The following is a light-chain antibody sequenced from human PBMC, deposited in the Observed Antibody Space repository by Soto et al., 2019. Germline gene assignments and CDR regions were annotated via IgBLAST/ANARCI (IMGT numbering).Light chain of an antibody. CDR3: SSYTGSGTF. CDR1: SSDVGGYAQ. J-gene: IGLJ2*01. V-gene: IGLV2-14*03. Sequence: QSALTQPASVSGSPGQSIAISCTGTSSDVGGYAQASWYHHRPGKAPKLMIYAVTTRPSGVSNRFSGSKSGNTASLTISGLQAEDEADYYCSSYTGSGTFFGGGTKLTVL. CDR2: AVT.